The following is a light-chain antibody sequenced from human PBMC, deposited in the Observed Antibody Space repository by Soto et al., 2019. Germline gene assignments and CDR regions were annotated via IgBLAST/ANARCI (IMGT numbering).Light chain of an antibody. CDR1: QSISSW. J-gene: IGKJ1*01. Sequence: DIQMTQSPSTLSASVGDRVTITCRASQSISSWLAWYQQKPGKVPTLLIYDASSLESGVPSRFSGGGSGTEFTLTISSLQPDDFATYYCQQYDSYPWTFGQGTKVEIK. CDR3: QQYDSYPWT. CDR2: DAS. V-gene: IGKV1-5*01.